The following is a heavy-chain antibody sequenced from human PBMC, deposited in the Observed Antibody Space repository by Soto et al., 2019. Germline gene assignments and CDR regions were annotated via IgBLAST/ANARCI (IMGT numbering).Heavy chain of an antibody. Sequence: EVQLLESGGGLVQPGGSLRLSCVGSGFTFINYAMNWVRQTPGKGLEWVSGISGGGDRTVDADSVKGRFTISRDNSKNTVNWQMNSLRADDTAVYYCARKVLGSTSRPDWWYFDLWGRGTLVTVSS. CDR3: ARKVLGSTSRPDWWYFDL. J-gene: IGHJ2*01. V-gene: IGHV3-23*01. CDR2: ISGGGDRT. D-gene: IGHD2-2*01. CDR1: GFTFINYA.